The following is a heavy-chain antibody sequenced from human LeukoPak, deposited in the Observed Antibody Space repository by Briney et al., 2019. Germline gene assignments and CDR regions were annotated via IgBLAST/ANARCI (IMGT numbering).Heavy chain of an antibody. Sequence: GGSLTLFCAAWGLTFSIYPMLGARHAPGGALEGVGRTIKQANRSTEEYAASVRGRLTISIDDSKHSLYLQMDSLKTGDTAVYYCARGWVVGATPHYYGMDVWGQGTTVTVSS. CDR1: GLTFSIYP. V-gene: IGHV3-72*01. CDR2: TIKQANRSTE. J-gene: IGHJ6*02. D-gene: IGHD1-26*01. CDR3: ARGWVVGATPHYYGMDV.